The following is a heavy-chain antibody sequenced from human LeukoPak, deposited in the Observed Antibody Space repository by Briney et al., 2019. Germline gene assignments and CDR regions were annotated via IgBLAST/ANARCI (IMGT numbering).Heavy chain of an antibody. CDR1: GFTFSSYA. CDR3: ARDRNAGFLDY. V-gene: IGHV3-30-3*01. CDR2: ISYDGSNK. D-gene: IGHD4-11*01. Sequence: GGSLRLSCAASGFTFSSYAMHWVRQAPGKGLEWVAVISYDGSNKYYADSVKGRFTISRGNSKNTLYLQMDSLRAEDTAVYYCARDRNAGFLDYWGQGTLVTVSS. J-gene: IGHJ4*02.